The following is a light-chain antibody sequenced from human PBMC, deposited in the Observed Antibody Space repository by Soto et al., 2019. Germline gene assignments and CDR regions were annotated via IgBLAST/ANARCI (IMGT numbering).Light chain of an antibody. J-gene: IGKJ1*01. CDR3: QRQSNWPRK. V-gene: IGKV3-15*01. CDR1: QSVSNN. Sequence: IVLTHSPVTLSVSPWERATLSCRASQSVSNNLAWYQQKPGQAPRLLIHGASTRATGIPARFSGSGSGTEFTLTISSLQSEDFAIYYCQRQSNWPRKFGQGTKVDIK. CDR2: GAS.